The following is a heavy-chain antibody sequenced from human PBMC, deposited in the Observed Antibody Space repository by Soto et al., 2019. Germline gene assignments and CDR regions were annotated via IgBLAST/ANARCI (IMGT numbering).Heavy chain of an antibody. CDR2: ISYDGTNK. V-gene: IGHV3-30-3*01. D-gene: IGHD2-8*01. CDR3: ARACTNGLCSYVH. CDR1: GFTFSGFD. J-gene: IGHJ4*02. Sequence: RRLSCAASGFTFSGFDMHWVRQAPGKGLEWVAVISYDGTNKYYADSVKGRFTISRDNSRNTLSLQMNSLRPEDTAVYYCARACTNGLCSYVHWGQGTLVTVSS.